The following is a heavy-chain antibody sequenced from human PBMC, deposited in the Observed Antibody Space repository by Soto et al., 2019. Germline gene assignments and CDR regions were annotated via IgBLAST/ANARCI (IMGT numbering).Heavy chain of an antibody. J-gene: IGHJ4*02. V-gene: IGHV3-23*01. CDR2: IIGSGGTT. CDR3: SRLYGGTYSACVH. CDR1: GFTFSSYA. D-gene: IGHD1-26*01. Sequence: EVQLLESGGGLVQTGGSLRLSCVASGFTFSSYAMTWVRQAPEKGLEWVSVIIGSGGTTYYAGSVKGRLTISRYNSQNTLYLQINSLGFEDTAGYYCSRLYGGTYSACVHWGQGPLVTISS.